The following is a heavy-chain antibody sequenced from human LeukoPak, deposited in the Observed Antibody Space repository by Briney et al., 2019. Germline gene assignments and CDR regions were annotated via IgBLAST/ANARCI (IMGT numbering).Heavy chain of an antibody. CDR3: AREYYYDSAAWGAFDI. D-gene: IGHD3-22*01. Sequence: PGGSLRLSCAASGFTFRSYSMNGVRQAPARGLEGVSSISSISSYILYADSVKGRFTISRDNAKNSLYLQMNSLRAEDTAVYYCAREYYYDSAAWGAFDIWGQGTMVTVSS. CDR1: GFTFRSYS. V-gene: IGHV3-21*01. J-gene: IGHJ3*02. CDR2: ISSISSYI.